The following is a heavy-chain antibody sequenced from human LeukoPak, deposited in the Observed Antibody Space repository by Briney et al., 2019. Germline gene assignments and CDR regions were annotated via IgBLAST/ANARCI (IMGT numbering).Heavy chain of an antibody. J-gene: IGHJ5*02. CDR1: GGSLNGYY. CDR3: ARYGMAAEGIWWFDP. Sequence: PSETLSLTCAVYGGSLNGYYWSWIRQPPGKRLEWIGEIDRSGSTQYNPSLKSRVTISLDTSKKQFSLKLTSLTAADTAFYYCARYGMAAEGIWWFDPWGQGTLVTVSS. CDR2: IDRSGST. V-gene: IGHV4-34*01. D-gene: IGHD6-13*01.